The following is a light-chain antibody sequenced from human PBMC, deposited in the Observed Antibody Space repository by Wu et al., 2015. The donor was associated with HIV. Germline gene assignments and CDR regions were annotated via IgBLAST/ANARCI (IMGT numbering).Light chain of an antibody. CDR2: DAS. CDR1: QGIRRH. CDR3: QQYDNLPIT. V-gene: IGKV1-33*01. Sequence: DIQMTQSPSSLSASVGDRVSITYQASQGIRRHLNWFQQKPGKAPKLLIYDASNLETGVPSRFSGSGSGTDFTFTISSLQPEDIATYYCQQYDNLPITFGQGTRLELK. J-gene: IGKJ5*01.